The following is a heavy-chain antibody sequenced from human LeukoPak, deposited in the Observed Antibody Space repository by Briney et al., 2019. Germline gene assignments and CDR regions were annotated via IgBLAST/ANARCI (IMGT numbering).Heavy chain of an antibody. D-gene: IGHD6-13*01. J-gene: IGHJ4*02. CDR3: ASGYSSSYGY. CDR1: GGSFCGYY. Sequence: PSETLSLTCAVYGGSFCGYYWSWIRQPPGKGLEWIGEINHSGSTNYNPSLKSRVTISVDTSKNQFSLKLSSVTAADTAVYYCASGYSSSYGYWGQGTLVTVSS. CDR2: INHSGST. V-gene: IGHV4-34*01.